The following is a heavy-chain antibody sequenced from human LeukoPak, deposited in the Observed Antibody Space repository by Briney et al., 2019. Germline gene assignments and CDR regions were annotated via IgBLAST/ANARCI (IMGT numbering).Heavy chain of an antibody. CDR1: GGSISSHY. V-gene: IGHV4-59*11. J-gene: IGHJ4*02. Sequence: SETLSLTCTVSGGSISSHYWSWIRQPPGKGLEWIGYIYYSGSTNYNPSLKSRVTISVDTSKNQFSLKLSSVTAADTAVYYCARGNRQQLAYYFDYWGQGTLVTVSS. CDR2: IYYSGST. D-gene: IGHD6-13*01. CDR3: ARGNRQQLAYYFDY.